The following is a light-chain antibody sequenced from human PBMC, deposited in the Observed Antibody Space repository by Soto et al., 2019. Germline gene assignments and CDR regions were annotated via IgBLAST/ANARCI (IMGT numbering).Light chain of an antibody. V-gene: IGLV2-14*01. CDR1: SNDVGGYNI. CDR2: DVS. CDR3: SSYTSSSSLYV. J-gene: IGLJ1*01. Sequence: QSVLTQPASVSGSPGQSITLSCTGTSNDVGGYNIVSWYQQRPGKAPKLMIYDVSYRPSGVSNRFSGSKSGNTASLTISGLQAEDEADYYCSSYTSSSSLYVFGTGTKVTVL.